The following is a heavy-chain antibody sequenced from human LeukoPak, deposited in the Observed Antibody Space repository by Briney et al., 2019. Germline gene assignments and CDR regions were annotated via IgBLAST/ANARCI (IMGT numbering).Heavy chain of an antibody. Sequence: GGSLRLSCAASGSTFSSYNINWVRQAPGKGLEWVSYISSGSGTIYYADSVKGRFTISRDNAKNSLFLQMNSLRAEDAAVYYCAALRGLQNWYFDLWGRGTLVTVSS. D-gene: IGHD4-17*01. CDR3: AALRGLQNWYFDL. J-gene: IGHJ2*01. CDR1: GSTFSSYN. V-gene: IGHV3-48*01. CDR2: ISSGSGTI.